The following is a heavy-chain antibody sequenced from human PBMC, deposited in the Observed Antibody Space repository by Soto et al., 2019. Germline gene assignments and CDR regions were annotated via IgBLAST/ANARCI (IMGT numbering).Heavy chain of an antibody. CDR2: IYYSGST. D-gene: IGHD1-26*01. Sequence: PSETLSLTCTVSGGSISSSSYYWVWIRQPPGKGLEWIGSIYYSGSTYYNPSLKSRVTIPVDTPKNQFSLKLRPVTAADTAVYYCARRGVRREAFDIWGQGTMVTVSS. CDR3: ARRGVRREAFDI. CDR1: GGSISSSSYY. V-gene: IGHV4-39*01. J-gene: IGHJ3*02.